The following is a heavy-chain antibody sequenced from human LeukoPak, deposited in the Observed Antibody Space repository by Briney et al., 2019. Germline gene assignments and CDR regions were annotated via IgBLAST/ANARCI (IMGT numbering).Heavy chain of an antibody. D-gene: IGHD5-12*01. CDR1: GYTFSSYG. J-gene: IGHJ4*02. CDR2: ISGYNGNT. V-gene: IGHV1-18*01. CDR3: AKSSLGTITAGPFDY. Sequence: ASVKVSCKASGYTFSSYGIAWVRQAPGQGLEWMGWISGYNGNTNYAQKLQGRVSMTTDTSTTTAYMELRSLTSDDTALYYCAKSSLGTITAGPFDYWGQGTLVTVSS.